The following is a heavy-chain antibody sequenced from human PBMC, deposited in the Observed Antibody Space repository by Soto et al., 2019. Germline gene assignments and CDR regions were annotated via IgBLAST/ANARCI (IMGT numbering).Heavy chain of an antibody. CDR1: GFSVSTKY. CDR2: IYGGGST. D-gene: IGHD3-22*01. J-gene: IGHJ4*02. Sequence: EVQVVESGGGLIQFGGSLRLSCTVSGFSVSTKYMSWVRQAPGEGLEWVSVIYGGGSTYYADSVRGRFTISRDTSKNTVYLQMNSLRAEDTAVYYCARGHDSSGYYIGHWGQGIRVTVSS. CDR3: ARGHDSSGYYIGH. V-gene: IGHV3-53*01.